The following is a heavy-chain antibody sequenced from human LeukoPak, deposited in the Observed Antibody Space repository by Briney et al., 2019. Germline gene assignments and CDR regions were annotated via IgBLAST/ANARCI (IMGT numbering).Heavy chain of an antibody. D-gene: IGHD4-17*01. V-gene: IGHV4-39*07. CDR3: AKDRLTTVTVVAENWFDP. CDR1: GGSISSSSYY. CDR2: IYYSGST. Sequence: SETLSLTCTVSGGSISSSSYYWGWIRQPPGKGLEWIGSIYYSGSTYYNPSLKSRVTISVDTSKNQFSLKLSSVTAADTAVYYCAKDRLTTVTVVAENWFDPWGQGTLVTVSS. J-gene: IGHJ5*02.